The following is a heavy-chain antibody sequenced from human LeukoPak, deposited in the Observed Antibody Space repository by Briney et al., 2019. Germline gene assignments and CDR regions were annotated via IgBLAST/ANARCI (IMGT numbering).Heavy chain of an antibody. CDR3: ARGTKYCSSTSCPFDY. CDR1: GGTFSSYA. CDR2: IIPIFGTA. V-gene: IGHV1-69*05. Sequence: ASVKVSCKASGGTFSSYAISWVRQAPGQGLEWMGGIIPIFGTANYAQKFQGRVTIATDESTSTAYMELSSLRSEDTAVYYCARGTKYCSSTSCPFDYWGQGTLVTVSS. D-gene: IGHD2-2*01. J-gene: IGHJ4*02.